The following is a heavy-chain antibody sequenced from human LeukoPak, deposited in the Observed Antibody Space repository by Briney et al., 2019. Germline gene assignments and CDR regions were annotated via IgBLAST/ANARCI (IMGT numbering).Heavy chain of an antibody. Sequence: ASVKVSCKASGYIFTSYGISWVRQGPGQGLEWVGWISAYNGNTKFAPNLQDRVTMTTDTSTATAYMELRSLRLNDTAVYFCARARPAAYCGTTSCFSDYWGQGTLVTVSS. CDR1: GYIFTSYG. V-gene: IGHV1-18*01. CDR3: ARARPAAYCGTTSCFSDY. J-gene: IGHJ4*02. CDR2: ISAYNGNT. D-gene: IGHD2-2*01.